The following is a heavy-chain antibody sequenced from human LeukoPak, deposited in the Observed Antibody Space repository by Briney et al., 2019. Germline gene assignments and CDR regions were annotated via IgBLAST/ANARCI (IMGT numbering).Heavy chain of an antibody. CDR2: IKQDGSEK. J-gene: IGHJ3*02. Sequence: GGSLRLSCAASGFTFSSYWMSWVRQAPGKGLEWVANIKQDGSEKYYVDSVKGRFTISRDNAKNSLYLQMNSLRAEDTAVCYCARPATMWLATGDAFDIWGQGTMVTVSS. CDR3: ARPATMWLATGDAFDI. V-gene: IGHV3-7*01. D-gene: IGHD5-12*01. CDR1: GFTFSSYW.